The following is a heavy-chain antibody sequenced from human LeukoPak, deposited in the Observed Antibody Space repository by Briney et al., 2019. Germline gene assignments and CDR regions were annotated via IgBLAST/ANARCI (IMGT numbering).Heavy chain of an antibody. CDR1: GFTFSSYE. CDR3: ARKAYDFWSGYDYGMDV. CDR2: ISSSGSTI. J-gene: IGHJ6*02. D-gene: IGHD3-3*01. V-gene: IGHV3-48*03. Sequence: GGSLRLSCAASGFTFSSYETNWVRQAPGKGLEWVSYISSSGSTIYYADSVKGRFTISRDNAKNSLYLQMNSLRAEDTAVYYCARKAYDFWSGYDYGMDVWGQGTTVTVSS.